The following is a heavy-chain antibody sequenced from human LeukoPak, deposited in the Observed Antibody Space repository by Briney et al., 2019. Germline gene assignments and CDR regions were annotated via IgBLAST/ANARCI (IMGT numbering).Heavy chain of an antibody. D-gene: IGHD3-22*01. CDR1: GFTFSSYA. CDR3: AKDLYDSSGYYYSVDY. J-gene: IGHJ4*02. CDR2: ISGSGGST. Sequence: GGSLRLSCAASGFTFSSYAMSWVRQAPGKGLEWVSAISGSGGSTYYADSVRGRFTISRDNSKNTLYLQMNSLRAEDTAVYYCAKDLYDSSGYYYSVDYWGQGTLVTVSS. V-gene: IGHV3-23*01.